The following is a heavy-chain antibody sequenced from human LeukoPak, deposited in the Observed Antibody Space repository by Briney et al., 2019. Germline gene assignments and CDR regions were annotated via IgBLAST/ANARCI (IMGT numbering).Heavy chain of an antibody. CDR2: ITSSSSTM. J-gene: IGHJ6*03. CDR3: ARAGIPGYFYYMDV. D-gene: IGHD5-18*01. CDR1: GFTFSSYS. V-gene: IGHV3-48*01. Sequence: GGSLRLSCAASGFTFSSYSMSWVLQVPGKGLEWVSYITSSSSTMYYADSVKGRFTIFRDNAKNSLYLQMNSLRAEDTAIYYCARAGIPGYFYYMDVWGKGATVTVSS.